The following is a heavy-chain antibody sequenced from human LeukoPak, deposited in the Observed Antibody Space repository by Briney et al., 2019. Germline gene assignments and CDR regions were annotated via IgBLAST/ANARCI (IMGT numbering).Heavy chain of an antibody. J-gene: IGHJ4*02. CDR3: ARDLRFGEFGFDY. D-gene: IGHD3-10*01. CDR2: IYASGKI. V-gene: IGHV4-61*02. Sequence: SETLSLTCTVSGGSISSDSYYWSWIRQPAGKGLEWIGRIYASGKIDYNPSLKSRVTISVDTSNNQFSLKLNSVTAADTAVYYCARDLRFGEFGFDYWGQGTLVTVSS. CDR1: GGSISSDSYY.